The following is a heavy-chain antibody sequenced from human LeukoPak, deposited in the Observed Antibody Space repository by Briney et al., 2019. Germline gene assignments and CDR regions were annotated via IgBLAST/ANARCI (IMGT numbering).Heavy chain of an antibody. CDR1: GYTFTSYG. J-gene: IGHJ6*02. CDR3: ASEGDYVWGSSLSYYYGMDV. CDR2: ISAYNGKT. D-gene: IGHD3-16*01. V-gene: IGHV1-18*01. Sequence: ASVKVSCKASGYTFTSYGISWVRQAPGQGLEWMGWISAYNGKTNYAQKLQGRVTMTTDTSTGTAYMELRSLRSDDTAVYYCASEGDYVWGSSLSYYYGMDVWGQGTTVTVSS.